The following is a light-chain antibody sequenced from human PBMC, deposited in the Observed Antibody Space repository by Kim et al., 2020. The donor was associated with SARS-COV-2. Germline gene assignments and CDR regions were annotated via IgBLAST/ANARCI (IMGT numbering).Light chain of an antibody. CDR1: HIACHS. CDR3: QVWDTATNHVV. V-gene: IGLV3-21*04. CDR2: FDS. Sequence: SYELTQPPSVSVAPGKTAMITCGGNHIACHSVHWYQQKPGQAPTLIIYFDSDRPSGIPARMSASNSGNTATLTISGVEAGDEADYYCQVWDTATNHVVFGGGTQLTVL. J-gene: IGLJ2*01.